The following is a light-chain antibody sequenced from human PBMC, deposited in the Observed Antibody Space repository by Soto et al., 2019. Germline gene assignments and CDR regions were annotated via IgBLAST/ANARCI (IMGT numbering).Light chain of an antibody. CDR3: QQYGSSPWT. Sequence: EIVLTQSPGTLSLSPGERATLSCRASQSVSSTYSAWYQQKPGQAPRLLIYDESNRATGIPARFSGSGSGTDFTLTISRLVPEDFAVYYCQQYGSSPWTFGQGTKVDIK. J-gene: IGKJ1*01. V-gene: IGKV3-20*01. CDR2: DES. CDR1: QSVSSTY.